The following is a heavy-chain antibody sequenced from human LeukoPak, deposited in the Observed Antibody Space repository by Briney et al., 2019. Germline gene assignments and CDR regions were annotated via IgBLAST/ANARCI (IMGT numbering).Heavy chain of an antibody. V-gene: IGHV3-64D*06. D-gene: IGHD6-13*01. CDR2: ISSNGGST. CDR1: GFTFSSYA. Sequence: PGGSLRLSCSASGFTFSSYAMHWVRQAPGKGLEYVSAISSNGGSTYYADSVKGRFTISRDNSKNTLYLQMSSLRAEDTAVYYCVKVAAAGGHYFDYWGQRTLVTVSS. J-gene: IGHJ4*02. CDR3: VKVAAAGGHYFDY.